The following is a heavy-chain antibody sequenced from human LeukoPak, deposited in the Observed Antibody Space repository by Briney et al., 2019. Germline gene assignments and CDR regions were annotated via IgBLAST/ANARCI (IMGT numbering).Heavy chain of an antibody. CDR2: IRYDGSNK. D-gene: IGHD3-22*01. CDR3: AKAGQKDYYDSSGYTSRLSYYFDY. J-gene: IGHJ4*02. V-gene: IGHV3-30*02. CDR1: GFTFSSYG. Sequence: PGGSLRLSCAASGFTFSSYGMHWVRQAPGKGLEWVAFIRYDGSNKYYADSVKGRFTISRDNSKNTLYLQMNSLRAEDTAVYYCAKAGQKDYYDSSGYTSRLSYYFDYWGQGTLVTVSS.